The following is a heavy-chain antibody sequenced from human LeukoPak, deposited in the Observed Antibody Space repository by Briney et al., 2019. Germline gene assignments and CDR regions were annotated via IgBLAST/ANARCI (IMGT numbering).Heavy chain of an antibody. CDR2: INQAGSEK. CDR3: AKDRETTASGTFDY. Sequence: PGGSLRLSCAASGFTFSNYWMIWVRQAPGKGLEWVANINQAGSEKYYVDSVEGRFTISRDNAKNSLFLQMNSLRAEDTGIYFCAKDRETTASGTFDYWGLGTLVAVSS. D-gene: IGHD1-1*01. J-gene: IGHJ4*02. V-gene: IGHV3-7*01. CDR1: GFTFSNYW.